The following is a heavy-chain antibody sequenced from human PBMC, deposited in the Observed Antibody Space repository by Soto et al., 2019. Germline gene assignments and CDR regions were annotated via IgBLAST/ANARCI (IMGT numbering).Heavy chain of an antibody. CDR2: INHSGNT. CDR3: ARGDFSFDY. Sequence: PSETLSLTCAVYGGSFSNYYWSWIRQPPGKGPEWIGEINHSGNTNYNPSLKSRVTLSTDASKNQFSLKLSSVTAADTAGYYCARGDFSFDYWGLGTLVTVSS. V-gene: IGHV4-34*01. J-gene: IGHJ4*02. CDR1: GGSFSNYY.